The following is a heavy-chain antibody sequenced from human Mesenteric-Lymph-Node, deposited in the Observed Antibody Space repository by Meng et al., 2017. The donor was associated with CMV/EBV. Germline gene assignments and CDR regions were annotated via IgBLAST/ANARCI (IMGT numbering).Heavy chain of an antibody. J-gene: IGHJ4*02. CDR3: ARDQSLSYYDSSRPGLYFFDY. V-gene: IGHV3-11*01. Sequence: GESLKISCAASGFTFNDYSMTWIRPAPGKGLEWVSQISSSGYSKVYADSVRGRFTISRDNSKNSLYLQINSLRAEDTAVYYCARDQSLSYYDSSRPGLYFFDYWGQGALVTVSS. D-gene: IGHD3-22*01. CDR2: ISSSGYSK. CDR1: GFTFNDYS.